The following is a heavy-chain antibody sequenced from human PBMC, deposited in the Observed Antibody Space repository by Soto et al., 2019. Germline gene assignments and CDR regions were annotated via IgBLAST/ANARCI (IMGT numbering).Heavy chain of an antibody. V-gene: IGHV4-59*01. CDR2: IYYSGST. J-gene: IGHJ3*02. D-gene: IGHD6-19*01. Sequence: QVQLQESGPGLVKPSETLSLTCTVSGGSISSYYWSWIRQPPGKGLEWIGYIYYSGSTNYNPSLKSRVTISVDTSKNQFSLKLSSVTPADRAVYYCARNGAVAGHHEAFDIWGQGTMVTVSS. CDR3: ARNGAVAGHHEAFDI. CDR1: GGSISSYY.